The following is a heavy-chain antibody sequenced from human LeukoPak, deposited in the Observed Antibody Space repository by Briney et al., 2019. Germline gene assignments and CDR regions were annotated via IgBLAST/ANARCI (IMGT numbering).Heavy chain of an antibody. V-gene: IGHV3-21*01. D-gene: IGHD4-11*01. CDR1: GFTFSSYS. Sequence: PGGSLRLSCAASGFTFSSYSMNWVRQAPGKGLEWVSSISSSSSYIYYADSVKGRFTVSRDNATNSLYLQMNSLRAEDTAVYYCARRHDYSNYPDYWGQGTLVTVSS. CDR3: ARRHDYSNYPDY. J-gene: IGHJ4*02. CDR2: ISSSSSYI.